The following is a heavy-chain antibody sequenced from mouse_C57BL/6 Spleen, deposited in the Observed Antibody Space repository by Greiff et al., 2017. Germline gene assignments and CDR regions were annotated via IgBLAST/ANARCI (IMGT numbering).Heavy chain of an antibody. D-gene: IGHD1-1*01. Sequence: QVQLQQSGPELVKPGASVKISCKASGYAFSSSWMNWVKQRPGKGLEWIGRIYPGDGDTNYNGKFKGKATLTADKSSSTAYMQLSSLTSEDSAVYFCARPYYGSRTYYFDDWGQGTTLTVSS. CDR2: IYPGDGDT. J-gene: IGHJ2*01. V-gene: IGHV1-82*01. CDR1: GYAFSSSW. CDR3: ARPYYGSRTYYFDD.